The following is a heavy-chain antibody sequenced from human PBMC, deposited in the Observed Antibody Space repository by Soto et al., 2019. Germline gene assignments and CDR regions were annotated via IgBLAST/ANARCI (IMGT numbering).Heavy chain of an antibody. D-gene: IGHD2-2*01. V-gene: IGHV1-69*01. Sequence: QVQLVQSGAEVKKPGSSVKVSCKASGGTFSSYAISWVRQAPGQGLEWMGGIIPIFGTANYAQKFQGRVTITADESTSTADMELSSLRSEDTDVYYCARGKVLSTPGNYGMDVWGQGTTVTVSS. CDR2: IIPIFGTA. CDR3: ARGKVLSTPGNYGMDV. J-gene: IGHJ6*02. CDR1: GGTFSSYA.